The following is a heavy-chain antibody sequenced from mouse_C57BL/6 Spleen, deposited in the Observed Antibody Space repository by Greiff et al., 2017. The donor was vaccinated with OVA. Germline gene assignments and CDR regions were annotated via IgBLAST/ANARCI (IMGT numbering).Heavy chain of an antibody. CDR2: IDPETGGT. V-gene: IGHV1-15*01. CDR1: GYTFTDYE. CDR3: TSVFAY. Sequence: VQLQESGAELVRPGASVTLSCKASGYTFTDYEMHWVKQTPVHGLEWIGAIDPETGGTAYNQKFKGKAILTADKSSSTAYMELRSLTSEDSAVYYCTSVFAYWGQGTLVTVSA. J-gene: IGHJ3*01.